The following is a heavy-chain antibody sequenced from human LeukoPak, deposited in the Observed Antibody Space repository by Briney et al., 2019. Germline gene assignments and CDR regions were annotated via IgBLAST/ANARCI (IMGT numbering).Heavy chain of an antibody. J-gene: IGHJ4*02. D-gene: IGHD3-3*02. CDR2: ICSGSSYT. V-gene: IGHV3-21*01. CDR1: GFTFSSYS. Sequence: PAGSLTLSCAASGFTFSSYSMNWVRQAPGEGLEWVSSICSGSSYTYFADSVKGRFTIPRDTAKNSLYLQMNSLRADDTAVYCCARGDKYIAFSPPLQGFDYWGQGTLVTVSS. CDR3: ARGDKYIAFSPPLQGFDY.